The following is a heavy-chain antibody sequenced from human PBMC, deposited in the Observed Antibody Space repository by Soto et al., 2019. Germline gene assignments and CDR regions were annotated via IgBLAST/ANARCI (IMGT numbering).Heavy chain of an antibody. CDR2: ISGSGGST. CDR3: AKEGAGSIAARPLYFDY. Sequence: PGGSLRLSCAASGFTFSSYAMSWVRQAPGKGLEWVSAISGSGGSTYYADSVKGRFTISRDNSKNTLYLQMNSLRAEDTAVYYCAKEGAGSIAARPLYFDYWGQGTLVTVSS. D-gene: IGHD6-6*01. CDR1: GFTFSSYA. V-gene: IGHV3-23*01. J-gene: IGHJ4*02.